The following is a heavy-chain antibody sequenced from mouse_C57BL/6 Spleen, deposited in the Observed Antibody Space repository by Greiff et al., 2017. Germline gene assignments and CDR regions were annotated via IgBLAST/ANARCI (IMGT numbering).Heavy chain of an antibody. CDR2: IRSKSNNYAT. V-gene: IGHV10-1*01. CDR1: GFSFNTYA. J-gene: IGHJ3*01. CDR3: VGNAWDGFAY. Sequence: EVHLVESGGGLVQPKGSLKLSCAASGFSFNTYAMNWVRQAPGKGLEWVARIRSKSNNYATYYADSVKDRFTISRDDSESMLYLQMNHLKTEDTAMDYCVGNAWDGFAYWGQGTLGTVSA. D-gene: IGHD4-1*01.